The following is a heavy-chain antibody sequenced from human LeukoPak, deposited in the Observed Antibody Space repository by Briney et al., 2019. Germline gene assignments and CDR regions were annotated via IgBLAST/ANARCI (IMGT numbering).Heavy chain of an antibody. CDR2: ISDSGGTT. Sequence: GGSMRLSCAASGFTFSSYAMSWVRHAPGEGLEWVSAISDSGGTTYYAVSVKGRFTISRDNSKNTLYLQMNSLRGEDTALYYFAKLTRGYCDSTACPNRFYPWGRGTLGTVSS. CDR3: AKLTRGYCDSTACPNRFYP. V-gene: IGHV3-23*01. J-gene: IGHJ5*02. D-gene: IGHD2-2*01. CDR1: GFTFSSYA.